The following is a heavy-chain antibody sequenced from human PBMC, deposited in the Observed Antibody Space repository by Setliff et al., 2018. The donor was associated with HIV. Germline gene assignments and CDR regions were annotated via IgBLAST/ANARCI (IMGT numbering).Heavy chain of an antibody. V-gene: IGHV4-59*01. CDR1: GGSISNYY. D-gene: IGHD5-18*01. CDR2: IYYSGST. Sequence: KSSETLSLTCTVSGGSISNYYWSWIRQPPGKGLECIGYIYYSGSTNYNPSLRSRVTISVDTSQKQFSLKLNSVTAADTAVYYCARSVDTAIADAFDIWGQGTMVTVSS. J-gene: IGHJ3*02. CDR3: ARSVDTAIADAFDI.